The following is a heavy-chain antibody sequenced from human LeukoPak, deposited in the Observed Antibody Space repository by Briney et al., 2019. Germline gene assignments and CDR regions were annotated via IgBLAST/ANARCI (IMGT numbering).Heavy chain of an antibody. J-gene: IGHJ4*02. V-gene: IGHV1-69*05. CDR2: IIPILGTA. Sequence: SVKVSCKAFGGTFSSYAISWVRQAPGQGLEWMGGIIPILGTANYAQKFQGRVTITTDESTSTAYMELSSLRSEDTAVYYCARLYSSSWYVGDYWGQGTLVTVSS. CDR3: ARLYSSSWYVGDY. CDR1: GGTFSSYA. D-gene: IGHD6-13*01.